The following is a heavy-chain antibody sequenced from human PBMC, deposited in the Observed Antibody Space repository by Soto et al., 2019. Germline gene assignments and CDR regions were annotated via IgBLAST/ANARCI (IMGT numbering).Heavy chain of an antibody. CDR1: GFTVSSKY. CDR2: IQSGGPT. D-gene: IGHD6-13*01. Sequence: PGGSLRLSCVASGFTVSSKYMSWVRQAPGKGLEWVSLIQSGGPTYYADSVKGRFTVSRDNSKNTLYLQMNSLRVEDTAVYYCAKDFSVSSWYYFEHWGQGTLVTVSS. V-gene: IGHV3-66*01. CDR3: AKDFSVSSWYYFEH. J-gene: IGHJ4*02.